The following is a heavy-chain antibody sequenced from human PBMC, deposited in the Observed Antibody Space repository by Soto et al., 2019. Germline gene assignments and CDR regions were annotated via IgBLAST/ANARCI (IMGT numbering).Heavy chain of an antibody. V-gene: IGHV3-23*01. J-gene: IGHJ4*02. CDR1: GFTFNNYA. D-gene: IGHD3-10*01. CDR2: ISSGGKT. Sequence: EVPLLESGGGLVQPGGSLRLSCAASGFTFNNYALSWVRQAPGKGLEWVSGISSGGKTYYADSVKGRFTISRDTAKDTLSLQMNSLRAEDTAVYYCAKSPIMVRGLIFDYWGQGTLVTVSS. CDR3: AKSPIMVRGLIFDY.